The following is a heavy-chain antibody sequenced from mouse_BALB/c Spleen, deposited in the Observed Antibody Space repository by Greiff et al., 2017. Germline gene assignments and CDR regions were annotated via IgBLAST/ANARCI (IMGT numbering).Heavy chain of an antibody. D-gene: IGHD2-4*01. V-gene: IGHV1-15*01. J-gene: IGHJ4*01. CDR2: IDPETGGT. CDR3: TRSGHDYHPLGHAMDY. CDR1: GYTFTDYE. Sequence: QVQLQQSGAELVRPGASVTLSCKASGYTFTDYEMHWVKQTPVHGLEWIGAIDPETGGTAYNQKFKGKATLTADKSSSTAYMGLRSLTSEDSAVYYCTRSGHDYHPLGHAMDYWGQGTSVNVAS.